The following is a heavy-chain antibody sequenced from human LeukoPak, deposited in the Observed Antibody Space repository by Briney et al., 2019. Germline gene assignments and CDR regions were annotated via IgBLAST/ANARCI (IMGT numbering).Heavy chain of an antibody. J-gene: IGHJ6*03. CDR3: AKATPLNSGSYRYYYYYYYMDV. CDR1: GFTFSSYA. V-gene: IGHV3-23*01. CDR2: ISGSGGST. Sequence: PGGSLRLSCAASGFTFSSYAMSWVRQAPGKGLEWVSAISGSGGSTYYADSVKGRFTISRDNSKNTLYLQMNSLRAEDTAVYYCAKATPLNSGSYRYYYYYYYMDVWGKGTTVTVSS. D-gene: IGHD1-26*01.